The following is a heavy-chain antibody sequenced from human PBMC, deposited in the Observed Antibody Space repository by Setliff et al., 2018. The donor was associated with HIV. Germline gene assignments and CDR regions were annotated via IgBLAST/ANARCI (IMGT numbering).Heavy chain of an antibody. V-gene: IGHV4-61*02. CDR2: IYSSGIT. Sequence: TSETLSLTCTVSGGSISSGSYFWNWIRQPAGKGLEWIGRIYSSGITNYNPSLKSRLTISVDTSRNQFSLKLSSVTAADTAVYYCARHASRDGYNFDYWGQGTLVTVSS. J-gene: IGHJ4*02. CDR1: GGSISSGSYF. D-gene: IGHD3-22*01. CDR3: ARHASRDGYNFDY.